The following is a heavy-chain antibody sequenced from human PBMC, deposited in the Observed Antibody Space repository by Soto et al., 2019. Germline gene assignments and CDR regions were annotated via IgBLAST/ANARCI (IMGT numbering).Heavy chain of an antibody. V-gene: IGHV3-15*07. Sequence: EVQLVESGGGLVEPGGSLRLSCAASGFTFSRAWMNWVRQVPGTGMEWVGSIKSKSDGGTVDYTAAMKDRFTISRDDSKITLYLQVNSLRTEDTVVYYCTADRGVDTPLVAYDFGGQGTLVTVSS. CDR1: GFTFSRAW. J-gene: IGHJ4*02. CDR3: TADRGVDTPLVAYDF. D-gene: IGHD5-18*01. CDR2: IKSKSDGGTV.